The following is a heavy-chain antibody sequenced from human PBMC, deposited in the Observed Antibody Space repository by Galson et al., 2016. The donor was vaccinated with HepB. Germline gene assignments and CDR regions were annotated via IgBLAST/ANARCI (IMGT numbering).Heavy chain of an antibody. Sequence: QSGAEVKKPGESLRISCKGSGYSFTEYWIGWVRQMPGRGLEWMGIIYPGDSDTRYSPSFHGQVTISADKSTNTAHLQWSSLKASDTATYYCARSACSGGACYSFWYFDIWGRGTPVTVSS. CDR3: ARSACSGGACYSFWYFDI. V-gene: IGHV5-51*01. CDR2: IYPGDSDT. J-gene: IGHJ2*01. CDR1: GYSFTEYW. D-gene: IGHD2-15*01.